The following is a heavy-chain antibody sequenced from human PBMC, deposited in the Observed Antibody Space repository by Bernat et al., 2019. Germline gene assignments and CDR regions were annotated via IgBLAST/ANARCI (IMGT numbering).Heavy chain of an antibody. CDR3: ARDRQQLVPFDY. J-gene: IGHJ4*02. V-gene: IGHV3-30*01. D-gene: IGHD6-13*01. CDR2: ISDTGSDK. CDR1: GFSFSNYA. Sequence: QVQLVESGGGVVQPVRSLRISCAASGFSFSNYAMHWVRQAPGKGLDWVSVISDTGSDKHYADSVKGRFTISRDNSKNTLDLLMNSLRAEDTAVYYGARDRQQLVPFDYWGQGTLVTVSS.